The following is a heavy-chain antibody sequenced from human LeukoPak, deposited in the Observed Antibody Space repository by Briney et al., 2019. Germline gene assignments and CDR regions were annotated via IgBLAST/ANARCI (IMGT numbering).Heavy chain of an antibody. CDR2: ISSSSSYI. CDR1: GFTFSSYS. Sequence: PGGSLRLSCAASGFTFSSYSMNLVRQAPGKGLEWVSSISSSSSYIYYADSVKGRFTISRDNAKNSLYLQMNSLRAEDTAVYYCARSDYGDYPGAFDIWGQGTMVTVSS. D-gene: IGHD4-17*01. V-gene: IGHV3-21*01. CDR3: ARSDYGDYPGAFDI. J-gene: IGHJ3*02.